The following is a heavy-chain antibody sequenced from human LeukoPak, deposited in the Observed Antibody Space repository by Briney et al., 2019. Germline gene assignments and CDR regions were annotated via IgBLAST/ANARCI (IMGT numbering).Heavy chain of an antibody. CDR2: IYYSGST. CDR3: ARVPGYYDSSGYSYFYLDY. V-gene: IGHV4-59*01. J-gene: IGHJ4*02. Sequence: SETLSLTCTVSGASISSYYWIWIRQPPGKGLEWIGYIYYSGSTNYNPSLKSRVTISVDTSKNQFSLNLSSVTAADTAVYYCARVPGYYDSSGYSYFYLDYWAPGTLVTVSS. CDR1: GASISSYY. D-gene: IGHD3-22*01.